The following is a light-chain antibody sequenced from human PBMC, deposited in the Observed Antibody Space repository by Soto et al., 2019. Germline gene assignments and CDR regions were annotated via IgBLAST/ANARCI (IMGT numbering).Light chain of an antibody. CDR3: QQYNNWPPYT. CDR1: QSVSSN. CDR2: GAS. Sequence: EIVMTQSPATLSVSPGERATLSCRASQSVSSNLAWYQQKPGQAPRLLIYGASTRPTGIPARFSGSGSGTEFTLTISSLQSEDLAGYYCQQYNNWPPYTCGQGTKLEIK. J-gene: IGKJ2*01. V-gene: IGKV3-15*01.